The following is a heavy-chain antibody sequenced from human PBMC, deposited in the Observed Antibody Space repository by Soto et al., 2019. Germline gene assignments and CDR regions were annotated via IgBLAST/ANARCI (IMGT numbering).Heavy chain of an antibody. J-gene: IGHJ4*02. D-gene: IGHD6-19*01. CDR1: GFSISTTRVA. V-gene: IGHV2-5*02. Sequence: QITLKESGPTLVKPTQTLTLTCTFSGFSISTTRVAVGWIRQPPGNDLEWLALIYCDDDKRYSPFLKSRLTITKDTSKSQVVLTMTNMDPVDTATYYCAHSVVAGLGYYFDYWGQGTLVTVSS. CDR2: IYCDDDK. CDR3: AHSVVAGLGYYFDY.